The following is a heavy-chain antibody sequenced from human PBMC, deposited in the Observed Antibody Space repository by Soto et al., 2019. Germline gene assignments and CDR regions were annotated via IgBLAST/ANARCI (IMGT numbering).Heavy chain of an antibody. J-gene: IGHJ5*02. CDR3: ATPPPRIVVSLLPIPT. CDR1: GGSISSTNW. Sequence: QVQLRESGPGLVKTSGTLSLTCAVSGGSISSTNWWTWVRQPPGKGLEWIGEIYHSGSPTYRPSPRGRATLSADKSTHQFSLRLRSVTAADTAVYSCATPPPRIVVSLLPIPTWGQGIFVTVSS. V-gene: IGHV4-4*02. CDR2: IYHSGSP. D-gene: IGHD2-21*01.